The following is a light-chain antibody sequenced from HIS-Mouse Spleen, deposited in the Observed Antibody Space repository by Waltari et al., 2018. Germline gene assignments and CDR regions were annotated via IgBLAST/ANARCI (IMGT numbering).Light chain of an antibody. V-gene: IGLV2-14*01. CDR1: SSDVGGYNY. CDR2: EVS. CDR3: SSYTSSSTLNWV. J-gene: IGLJ3*02. Sequence: QSALTQPASVSGSPGQSITIPCTGTSSDVGGYNYVCWYQQHPGKAPKLMIYEVSNRPSGVSNRFSGSKSGNTASLTISGLQAEDEADYYCSSYTSSSTLNWVFGGGTKLTVL.